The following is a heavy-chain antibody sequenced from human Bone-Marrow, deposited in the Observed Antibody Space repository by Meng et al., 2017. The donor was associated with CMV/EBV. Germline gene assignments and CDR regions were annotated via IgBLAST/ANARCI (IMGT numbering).Heavy chain of an antibody. V-gene: IGHV4-34*01. CDR3: ARPLITMVRGGFDY. CDR1: GGSFSGYY. J-gene: IGHJ4*02. CDR2: INHSGST. Sequence: GSLRLTCAVYGGSFSGYYWSWIRQPPGKGLEWIGEINHSGSTNYNPSLKSRVTISVDTSKNQFSLKLSPVTAADTAVYYCARPLITMVRGGFDYWGQGTLVTVSS. D-gene: IGHD3-10*01.